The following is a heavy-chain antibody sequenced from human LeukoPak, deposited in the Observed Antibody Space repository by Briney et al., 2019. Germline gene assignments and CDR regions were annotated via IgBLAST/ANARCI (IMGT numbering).Heavy chain of an antibody. CDR1: GFTFSSYA. CDR2: ISYDGSNK. V-gene: IGHV3-30*04. J-gene: IGHJ4*02. Sequence: GRSLRLSCAASGFTFSSYAIHWVRQAPGKGLEWVAVISYDGSNKYYADSVKGRFTISRDNSKNTLYLQMNSLRAEDTAVYYCARDQMATDYPLAPDFWGQGTLVTVSS. D-gene: IGHD5-12*01. CDR3: ARDQMATDYPLAPDF.